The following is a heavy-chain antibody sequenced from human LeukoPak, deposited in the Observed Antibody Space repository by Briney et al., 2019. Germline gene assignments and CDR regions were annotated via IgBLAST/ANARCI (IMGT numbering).Heavy chain of an antibody. J-gene: IGHJ6*02. CDR3: AGNVVVVAATRGFYGMDV. V-gene: IGHV3-48*03. CDR1: GFTLSSYE. CDR2: ISSSGSTI. Sequence: QSGGSLRLSCAASGFTLSSYEMNWVRQAPGKGLEWVSYISSSGSTIYYADSVKGRFTISRDNAKNSLYLQMNSLRAEDTAVYYCAGNVVVVAATRGFYGMDVWGQGTTVTVSS. D-gene: IGHD2-15*01.